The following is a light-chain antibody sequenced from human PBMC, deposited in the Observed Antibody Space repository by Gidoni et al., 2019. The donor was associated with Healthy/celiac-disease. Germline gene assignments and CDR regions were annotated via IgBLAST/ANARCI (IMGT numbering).Light chain of an antibody. Sequence: DIVMTQSPDFLAVSLGERATINCKSSQSVLYSSNNKSYLAWYQQKPGQPPKLRIYWAATRESGVPDRLSGSGSGTDFTLTISSLKAEDVAVYYCQKYYSTPRTFGQGTKVEIK. CDR3: QKYYSTPRT. CDR2: WAA. V-gene: IGKV4-1*01. CDR1: QSVLYSSNNKSY. J-gene: IGKJ1*01.